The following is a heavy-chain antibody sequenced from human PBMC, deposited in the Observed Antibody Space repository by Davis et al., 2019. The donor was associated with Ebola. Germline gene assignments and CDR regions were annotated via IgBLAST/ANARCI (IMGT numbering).Heavy chain of an antibody. CDR1: GFTFSTYG. CDR3: ARGSGYNLPLVF. J-gene: IGHJ4*02. Sequence: GESLKISCAASGFTFSTYGIHWVRQAPGKGLEWVALIWYDGSNTDYVHSVKGRFTISRDNSKNTLYLQMNSLRADDTAVYYCARGSGYNLPLVFWGQGTLVTVSS. V-gene: IGHV3-33*01. CDR2: IWYDGSNT. D-gene: IGHD5-12*01.